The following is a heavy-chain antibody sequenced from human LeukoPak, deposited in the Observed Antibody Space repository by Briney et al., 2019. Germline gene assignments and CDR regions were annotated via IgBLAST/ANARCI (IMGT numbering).Heavy chain of an antibody. CDR2: ISRSGTNT. CDR1: GFTFSSDA. D-gene: IGHD4-11*01. CDR3: AKDWAVSGDHYSPFDY. Sequence: PGGSLRLSCAASGFTFSSDAMSSVRQAPGMGQEWVAAISRSGTNTDYVDSVKGRFTISRDITKNTLHLQMDSLRAEDTDVYYCAKDWAVSGDHYSPFDYWGQGTLVTVSS. V-gene: IGHV3-23*01. J-gene: IGHJ4*02.